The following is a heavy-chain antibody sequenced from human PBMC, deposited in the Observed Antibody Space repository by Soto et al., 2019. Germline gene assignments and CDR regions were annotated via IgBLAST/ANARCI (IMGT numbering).Heavy chain of an antibody. J-gene: IGHJ5*02. Sequence: PGGSLRLSCAASGFTFSSYSMNWVRQAPGKGLEWVSYISSSISTIYYADSVKGRFTISRDNAKNSLYLQMNSLRAEDTAVYYCAREIQAVYGDYVSNWFDPWGQGTLVTVSS. CDR1: GFTFSSYS. CDR3: AREIQAVYGDYVSNWFDP. CDR2: ISSSISTI. D-gene: IGHD4-17*01. V-gene: IGHV3-48*01.